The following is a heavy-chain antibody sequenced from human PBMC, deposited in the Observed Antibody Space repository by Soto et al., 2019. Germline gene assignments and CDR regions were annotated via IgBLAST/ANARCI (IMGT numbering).Heavy chain of an antibody. Sequence: EVQLVESGGGLVQPGGSLRLSCAASGLIFTNYWTNWVRQAPGKGLERVANINPAGSDRRYVDSVKGRFTISRDNAKNSVYLQMNSLRDDDTAVYYCASARSSVGAPGGFIEFWGQGSLVTVSS. CDR1: GLIFTNYW. CDR3: ASARSSVGAPGGFIEF. J-gene: IGHJ4*02. CDR2: INPAGSDR. D-gene: IGHD1-26*01. V-gene: IGHV3-7*03.